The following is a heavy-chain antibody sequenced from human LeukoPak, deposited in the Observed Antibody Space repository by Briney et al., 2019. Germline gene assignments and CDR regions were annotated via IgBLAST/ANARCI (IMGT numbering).Heavy chain of an antibody. V-gene: IGHV4-30-2*01. CDR3: ARSEAYYYDSSGYYDY. J-gene: IGHJ4*02. CDR1: GGSISSGGYY. Sequence: SETLSLTCTVSGGSISSGGYYWSWIRQPPGKGLEWIGYIYHSGSTYYNPSLKSRVTISVDRSKNQFSLKLSSVTAADTAVYYCARSEAYYYDSSGYYDYWGQGTLVTVSS. D-gene: IGHD3-22*01. CDR2: IYHSGST.